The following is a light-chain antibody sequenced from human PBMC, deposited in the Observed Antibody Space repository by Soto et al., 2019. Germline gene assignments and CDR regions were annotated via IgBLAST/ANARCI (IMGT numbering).Light chain of an antibody. Sequence: QSALTQPRSVSGSPGQSVTISCTGSSSGVGGYNYVSWYQQHPGKAPKLIIYAVTKRPSGVPDRCSGSKSGNTASLTISGLQAEDEADYYCCSYAGRYSYVFETGTKLTVL. CDR3: CSYAGRYSYV. J-gene: IGLJ1*01. CDR2: AVT. V-gene: IGLV2-11*01. CDR1: SSGVGGYNY.